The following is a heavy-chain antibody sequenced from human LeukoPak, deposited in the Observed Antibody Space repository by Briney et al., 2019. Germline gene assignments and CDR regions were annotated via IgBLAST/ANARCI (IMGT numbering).Heavy chain of an antibody. CDR1: GFTFTDYY. Sequence: GASVKVSCKASGFTFTDYYIHWVRQAPGQGLEWMGRINPNSGGTNYAQKFQGRVTMTRDTSISTAYMELSRLRSDDTAVYYCASLSCSSTSCSPRGYYYYYYGMDVWGQGTTVTVSS. V-gene: IGHV1-2*06. D-gene: IGHD2-2*01. CDR3: ASLSCSSTSCSPRGYYYYYYGMDV. CDR2: INPNSGGT. J-gene: IGHJ6*02.